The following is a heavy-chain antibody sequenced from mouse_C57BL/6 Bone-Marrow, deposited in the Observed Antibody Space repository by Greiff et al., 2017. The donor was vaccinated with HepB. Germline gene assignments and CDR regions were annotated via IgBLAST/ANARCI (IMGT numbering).Heavy chain of an antibody. Sequence: VQLQQPGAELVKPGASVKMSCKASGYTFTSYWITWVKQRPGQGLEWIGDIYPGSGSTNYNEKFKSKATLTVDTSSSTAYMQLSSLTSEDSAVYYCARITTVVANTLYWYFDVWGTGTTVTVSS. J-gene: IGHJ1*03. CDR3: ARITTVVANTLYWYFDV. D-gene: IGHD1-1*01. CDR1: GYTFTSYW. CDR2: IYPGSGST. V-gene: IGHV1-55*01.